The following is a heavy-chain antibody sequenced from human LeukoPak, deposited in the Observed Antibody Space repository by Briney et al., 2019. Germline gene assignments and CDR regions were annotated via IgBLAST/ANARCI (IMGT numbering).Heavy chain of an antibody. CDR2: INQDGSER. D-gene: IGHD1-14*01. V-gene: IGHV3-7*01. J-gene: IGHJ4*02. Sequence: GGSLRLSCAASGFTFSSHWMNWVRQAQGKGLEWVAHINQDGSERYYVDSVKGRFTISRDNAKNSLYLQMNSLRDEDTAVYYCARDSYRALEYWGQGNLVTVSS. CDR1: GFTFSSHW. CDR3: ARDSYRALEY.